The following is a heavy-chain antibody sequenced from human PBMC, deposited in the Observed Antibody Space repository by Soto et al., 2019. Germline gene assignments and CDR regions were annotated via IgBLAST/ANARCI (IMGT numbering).Heavy chain of an antibody. CDR2: IWFDGSEI. CDR1: GFTFRNYG. V-gene: IGHV3-33*01. Sequence: QVYLVQSGGGAVQPGRSLRLSCAASGFTFRNYGMHWVRQAPGRGLEWVAVIWFDGSEIYYADSVKGRFTISRDNSNSALFLQMDYLRAEDTAMYYCARYNSGHSDYWGQGTPVTVSS. CDR3: ARYNSGHSDY. D-gene: IGHD1-26*01. J-gene: IGHJ4*02.